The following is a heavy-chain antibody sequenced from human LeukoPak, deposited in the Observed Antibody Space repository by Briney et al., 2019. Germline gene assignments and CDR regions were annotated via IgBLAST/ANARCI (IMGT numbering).Heavy chain of an antibody. CDR3: AREPMVGATVVDDAFDI. V-gene: IGHV1-2*02. D-gene: IGHD4-23*01. Sequence: ASVKVSCKASGYTFTGYYMHWVRQAPGQGLEWMEWINPNSGGTNYAQKFQGRVTMTRDTYISTAYMELSRLRSDDTAVYYCAREPMVGATVVDDAFDIWGQGTMVTVSS. J-gene: IGHJ3*02. CDR2: INPNSGGT. CDR1: GYTFTGYY.